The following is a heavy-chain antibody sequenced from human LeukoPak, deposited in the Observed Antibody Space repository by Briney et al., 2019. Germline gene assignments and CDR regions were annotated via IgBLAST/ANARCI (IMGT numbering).Heavy chain of an antibody. Sequence: GGSLRLSCAASGFTFSRYGMHWVRQAPGKGLEWVSVISYDGSNKYYADSVKGRFTISRDNSKKTLYLQMNNLRAEDTAVYYCAKEIWPTVTTPGHTHFDYWGQGTLVTVSS. V-gene: IGHV3-30*18. CDR3: AKEIWPTVTTPGHTHFDY. J-gene: IGHJ4*02. D-gene: IGHD4-17*01. CDR1: GFTFSRYG. CDR2: ISYDGSNK.